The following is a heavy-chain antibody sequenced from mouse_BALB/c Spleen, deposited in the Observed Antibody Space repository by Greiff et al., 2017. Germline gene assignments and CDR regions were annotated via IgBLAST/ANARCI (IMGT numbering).Heavy chain of an antibody. CDR1: GFTFSSFG. J-gene: IGHJ4*01. CDR3: IRDYYAMDY. V-gene: IGHV5-17*02. Sequence: EVKLVESGGGLVQPGGSRKLSCAASGFTFSSFGMHWVRQAPEKGLEWVAYISSGSSNIYYADTVKGRFTISRDNPKNTLFLQMTSLRSEDTAMYYCIRDYYAMDYWGQGTSVTVSS. CDR2: ISSGSSNI.